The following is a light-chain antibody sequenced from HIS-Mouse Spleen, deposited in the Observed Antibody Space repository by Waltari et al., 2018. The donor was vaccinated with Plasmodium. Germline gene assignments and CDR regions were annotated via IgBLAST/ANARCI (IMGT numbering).Light chain of an antibody. J-gene: IGLJ3*02. CDR2: EDS. Sequence: SYELTQPPSVSVSPGQTARITCSGAALPNKYAYWYQQNSGQAPVLVIYEDSKRPSGIPERFSGSSSGTMATLTISGAQVEDEADYYCYSTDSSGNHRVFGGGTKLTVL. CDR3: YSTDSSGNHRV. V-gene: IGLV3-10*01. CDR1: ALPNKY.